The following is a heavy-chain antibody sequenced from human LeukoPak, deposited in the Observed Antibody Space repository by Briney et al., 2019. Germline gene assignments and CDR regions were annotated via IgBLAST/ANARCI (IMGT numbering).Heavy chain of an antibody. J-gene: IGHJ2*01. CDR1: GGSITSDY. CDR2: IYYTGST. D-gene: IGHD2-2*02. V-gene: IGHV4-59*01. Sequence: PSETLSLTCTVSGGSITSDYWSWIRQPPGKGLEWIGYIYYTGSTNYNPSLESRVTILVDRSKNQVSLRLSPVTAADTAVYYCVNTVIVPAAIRNWYFDLWGRGTLATVSS. CDR3: VNTVIVPAAIRNWYFDL.